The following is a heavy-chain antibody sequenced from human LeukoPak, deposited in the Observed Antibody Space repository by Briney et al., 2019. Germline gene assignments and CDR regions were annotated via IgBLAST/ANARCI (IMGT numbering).Heavy chain of an antibody. Sequence: SVKVSCKASGGTFSSYAISWVRQAPGQGLEWMGGIFPILGTANYAQKFQGRVTITADESTSTAYMELSSLRSEDTAVYYCARDFHRGDYGRYWFDPWGQGTLVTVSS. CDR2: IFPILGTA. V-gene: IGHV1-69*13. J-gene: IGHJ5*02. CDR1: GGTFSSYA. D-gene: IGHD2-21*02. CDR3: ARDFHRGDYGRYWFDP.